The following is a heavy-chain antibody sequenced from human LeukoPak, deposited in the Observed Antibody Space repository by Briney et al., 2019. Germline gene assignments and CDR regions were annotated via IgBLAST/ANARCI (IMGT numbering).Heavy chain of an antibody. J-gene: IGHJ3*02. D-gene: IGHD3-10*01. CDR1: GFTFSSYG. CDR2: IWYDGSNK. V-gene: IGHV3-33*06. CDR3: AKQYYYGSGSYSAFDI. Sequence: GGSLRLSCAASGFTFSSYGMHWVRQAPGEGLEWVAVIWYDGSNKYYADSVKGRFTISRDNSKNTLYLQMNSLRAEDTAVYYCAKQYYYGSGSYSAFDIWGQGTMVTVSS.